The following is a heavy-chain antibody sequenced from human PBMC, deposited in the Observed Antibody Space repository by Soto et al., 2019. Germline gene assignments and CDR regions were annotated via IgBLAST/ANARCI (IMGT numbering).Heavy chain of an antibody. CDR1: GFTFSNYG. V-gene: IGHV3-48*02. Sequence: EVQLVESGGGLVQPGGSLRLSCAASGFTFSNYGLNWVRQAPGKGLAWVSYISSSGSTIQYEDSVKGRFAISRDNAKNSLYLQMNSLRDEDTAVYYCAGGGAARPDYWGQGTLVTVSS. J-gene: IGHJ4*02. CDR2: ISSSGSTI. CDR3: AGGGAARPDY. D-gene: IGHD6-6*01.